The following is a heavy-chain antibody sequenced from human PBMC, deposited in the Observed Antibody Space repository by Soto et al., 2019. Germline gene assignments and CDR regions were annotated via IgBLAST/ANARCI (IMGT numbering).Heavy chain of an antibody. CDR3: VCGGNFFVY. V-gene: IGHV3-7*01. Sequence: EVQLVESGGGLVQPGGSLRLSCAASGFTFGTYWMTWVRRPPGKGLEWLANLDQDGSERYYVDSVRGRCTIPRDIAKNSLYLQVKSLRAEDTAVYYCVCGGNFFVYWGQGTLGNVSP. J-gene: IGHJ4*02. CDR1: GFTFGTYW. D-gene: IGHD3-16*01. CDR2: LDQDGSER.